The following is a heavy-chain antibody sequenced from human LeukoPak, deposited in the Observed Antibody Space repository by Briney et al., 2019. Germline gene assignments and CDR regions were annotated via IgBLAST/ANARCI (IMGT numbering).Heavy chain of an antibody. Sequence: GGSLRLSCEASGFTFSSSSMNWVRQAPGKGLEWVSYIISTSSTIYYADSVKGRFTISRDNANNLLYLQMNSLRDEDTAVYYCARGLSFDYWGQGTLVTVSS. CDR2: IISTSSTI. CDR1: GFTFSSSS. J-gene: IGHJ4*02. V-gene: IGHV3-48*02. CDR3: ARGLSFDY.